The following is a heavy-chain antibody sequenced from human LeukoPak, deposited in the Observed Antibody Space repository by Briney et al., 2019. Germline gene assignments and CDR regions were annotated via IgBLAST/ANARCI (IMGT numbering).Heavy chain of an antibody. CDR1: GGSISSSSYY. J-gene: IGHJ4*02. V-gene: IGHV4-39*01. CDR3: ARLNLDGYNYGSLPY. Sequence: PSETLSLTCTVSGGSISSSSYYWGWIRQPPGKGLEWIGSMYYSGSTYYNPSLKSRVTISVDTSKNQFSLKLSSVTAADTAVYYCARLNLDGYNYGSLPYWGQGTLVTVSS. D-gene: IGHD5-24*01. CDR2: MYYSGST.